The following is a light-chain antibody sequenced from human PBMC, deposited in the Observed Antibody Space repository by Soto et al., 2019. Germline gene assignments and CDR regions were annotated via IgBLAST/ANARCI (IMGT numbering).Light chain of an antibody. CDR1: QGISNY. CDR3: QNYNSAPQLT. J-gene: IGKJ4*01. V-gene: IGKV1-27*01. CDR2: TAS. Sequence: DIQMTQSPSSLSASVGDRVTIACRASQGISNYLAWYQQKPGKVPKLLICTASTLQSGVPSRFSGSGSGTDFTRTISSLQPEDVATYYCQNYNSAPQLTFGGGTKVEI.